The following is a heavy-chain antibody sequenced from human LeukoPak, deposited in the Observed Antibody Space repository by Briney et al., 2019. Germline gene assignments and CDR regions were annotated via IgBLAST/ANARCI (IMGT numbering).Heavy chain of an antibody. V-gene: IGHV4-34*01. CDR3: ARARLLQSSWYDY. Sequence: SQTLSLTCAVYGGSFSGYYWSWIRQTPGKGLEWIGEINHSGSTNYNPSLKSRVTISVDTSKNQFSLKLSSVTAADTAVYYCARARLLQSSWYDYWGQGTLVTVSS. CDR2: INHSGST. CDR1: GGSFSGYY. J-gene: IGHJ4*02. D-gene: IGHD6-13*01.